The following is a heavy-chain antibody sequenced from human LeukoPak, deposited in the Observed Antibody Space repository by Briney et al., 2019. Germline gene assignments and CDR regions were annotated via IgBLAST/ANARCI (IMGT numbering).Heavy chain of an antibody. CDR2: IDADGSAT. J-gene: IGHJ6*03. Sequence: GGSLRLSCAGSGVTLRGYWMFWVRQAPGKGLEWLSLIDADGSATNHADSVKGRFTISRDDATNTLFLQMNSLRAKDTAVYFCARSVFYVYPYYYYMDVWGKGTTVTVSS. D-gene: IGHD5/OR15-5a*01. CDR1: GVTLRGYW. CDR3: ARSVFYVYPYYYYMDV. V-gene: IGHV3-74*01.